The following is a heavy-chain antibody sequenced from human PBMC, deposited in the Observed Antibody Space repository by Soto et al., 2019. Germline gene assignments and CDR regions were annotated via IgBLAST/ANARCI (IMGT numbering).Heavy chain of an antibody. J-gene: IGHJ4*02. CDR1: GYTFANYW. CDR2: IYPSDSRT. V-gene: IGHV5-51*01. CDR3: ARGSSSWYGDY. Sequence: GESLKISCESSGYTFANYWIGWVRQVPGKGLEWVAIIYPSDSRTIYSPSFQGQVTISADKSIGTAYLQWSSLKASDTAMYYCARGSSSWYGDYWGQGTLVTVSS. D-gene: IGHD6-13*01.